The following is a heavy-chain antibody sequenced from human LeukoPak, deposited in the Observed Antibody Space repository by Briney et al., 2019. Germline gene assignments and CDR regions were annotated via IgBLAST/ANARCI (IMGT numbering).Heavy chain of an antibody. CDR3: ARGPPRVVPAAKFYFDY. D-gene: IGHD2-2*01. J-gene: IGHJ4*02. CDR2: ISAYNGNT. Sequence: GASVKVSCKASGYTFTSYGISWVRQAPAQGLEWMGWISAYNGNTNYAQKLQGRVTMTTDTSTSTAYMELRSLRSDDTAVYYCARGPPRVVPAAKFYFDYWGQGTLVTVSS. CDR1: GYTFTSYG. V-gene: IGHV1-18*01.